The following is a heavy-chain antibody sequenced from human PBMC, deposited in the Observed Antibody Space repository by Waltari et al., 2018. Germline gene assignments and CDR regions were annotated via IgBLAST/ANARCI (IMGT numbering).Heavy chain of an antibody. Sequence: QVQLVQSGAVVKNPGSSVKVSCRASGGTFGRFALSWVRQAPGQGLEWLGGVIPIFGTPNYAQKFQARLTITADERTSTVFMELSSLTSDDTGIYYCAKRELGGPLDPWGQGTLVTISS. CDR3: AKRELGGPLDP. J-gene: IGHJ5*02. CDR1: GGTFGRFA. CDR2: VIPIFGTP. D-gene: IGHD1-1*01. V-gene: IGHV1-69*12.